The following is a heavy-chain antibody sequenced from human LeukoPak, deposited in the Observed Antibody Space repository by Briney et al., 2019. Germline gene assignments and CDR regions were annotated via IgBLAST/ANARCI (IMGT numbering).Heavy chain of an antibody. D-gene: IGHD2-21*01. CDR2: ISSSSSYI. J-gene: IGHJ3*02. Sequence: GGSLRLSCAASGFTFSSYSMNWVRQAPGKGLEWVSSISSSSSYIYYADSVKGRFTISRDNAKNSLYLQMNSLGAEDTAVYYCARVGEIADAFDIWGQGTMVTVSS. CDR3: ARVGEIADAFDI. V-gene: IGHV3-21*01. CDR1: GFTFSSYS.